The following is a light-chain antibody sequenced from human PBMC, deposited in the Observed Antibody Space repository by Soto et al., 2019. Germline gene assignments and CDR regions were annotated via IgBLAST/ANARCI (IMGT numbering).Light chain of an antibody. CDR2: GAS. CDR3: QQYGSSPRT. Sequence: EIVLTQSPGTLSLSPGERATLSCRASQSVSSNHLAWYQQKPGQAPRLHIYGASTRATGIPDRFTGSGSGTDFTLTISRLEPEDFAVYYCQQYGSSPRTFGQGTKVDIK. J-gene: IGKJ1*01. CDR1: QSVSSNH. V-gene: IGKV3-20*01.